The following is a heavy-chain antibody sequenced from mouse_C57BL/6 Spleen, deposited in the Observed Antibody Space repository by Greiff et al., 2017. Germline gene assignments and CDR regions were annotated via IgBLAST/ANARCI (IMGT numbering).Heavy chain of an antibody. D-gene: IGHD1-1*01. CDR2: ISSGSSTI. J-gene: IGHJ3*01. V-gene: IGHV5-17*01. Sequence: EVQLVESGGGLVKPGGSLTLSCAASGFTFSDYGMHWVRQAPEKGLEWVAYISSGSSTIYYADTVKGRFTISRDNAKNTLFLQMTSLRSEDTAMYYCARSDYYGSSYAWFAYWGQGTLVTVSA. CDR1: GFTFSDYG. CDR3: ARSDYYGSSYAWFAY.